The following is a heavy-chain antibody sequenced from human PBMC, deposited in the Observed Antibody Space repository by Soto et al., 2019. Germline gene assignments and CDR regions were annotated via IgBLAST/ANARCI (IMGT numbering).Heavy chain of an antibody. D-gene: IGHD1-20*01. V-gene: IGHV1-69*12. CDR1: GGTFSNYA. CDR3: ARVAALGGLYNSHGLDF. Sequence: QVQLVQSGAEVKKPGSSVKVSCKVSGGTFSNYAIDWVRLAPGHGLEWMGGIVPIFGTTYYTQKFQGRATIIADAATTKASLEMSSLRSEAPEIYDSARVAALGGLYNSHGLDFWGPGTAVTVSS. J-gene: IGHJ6*02. CDR2: IVPIFGTT.